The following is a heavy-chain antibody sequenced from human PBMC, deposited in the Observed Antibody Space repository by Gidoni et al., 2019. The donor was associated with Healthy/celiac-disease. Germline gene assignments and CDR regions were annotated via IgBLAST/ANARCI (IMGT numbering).Heavy chain of an antibody. Sequence: EVQLLESGGGLVQPGGSLRLSCAASGFTFSSYAMSWVRQAPGKGLEWVSAISGRGGSTYYADSVKGRFTISRDNSKNTLYLQMNSLRAEDTAVYYCAKDFDYGDREDWFDPWGQGTLVTVSS. CDR3: AKDFDYGDREDWFDP. J-gene: IGHJ5*02. D-gene: IGHD4-17*01. V-gene: IGHV3-23*01. CDR2: ISGRGGST. CDR1: GFTFSSYA.